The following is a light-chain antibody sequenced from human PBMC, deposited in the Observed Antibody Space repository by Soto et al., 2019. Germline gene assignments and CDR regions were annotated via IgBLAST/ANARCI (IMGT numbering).Light chain of an antibody. Sequence: IVLTQSPATLSLSPGERATLSCRASQSVSSYLAWYQQKPGQAPRLLIYDASNRATGIPARFSGSGSGTDVTLTISSLEPEDFAVYYCQQRSNWPPAIAFGQGTRLEIK. CDR3: QQRSNWPPAIA. CDR2: DAS. J-gene: IGKJ5*01. CDR1: QSVSSY. V-gene: IGKV3-11*01.